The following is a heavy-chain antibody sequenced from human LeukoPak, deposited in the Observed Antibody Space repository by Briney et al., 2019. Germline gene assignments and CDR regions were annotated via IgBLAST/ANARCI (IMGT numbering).Heavy chain of an antibody. CDR2: INSDGSWT. D-gene: IGHD2/OR15-2a*01. Sequence: GGSLRLSCAASGDYWMHWVRQAPGKGLVWVSHINSDGSWTSYADSVKGRFTISKDNAKNTVYLQMNSLRAEDTAVYYCVSFYETYWGRGTLVTVSS. CDR3: VSFYETY. CDR1: GDYW. V-gene: IGHV3-74*01. J-gene: IGHJ4*02.